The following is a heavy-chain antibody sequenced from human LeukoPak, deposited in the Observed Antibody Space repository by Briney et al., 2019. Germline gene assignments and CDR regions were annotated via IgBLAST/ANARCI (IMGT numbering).Heavy chain of an antibody. CDR3: ARALLGYCSSTSCYDLGGYYYYMDV. D-gene: IGHD2-2*01. J-gene: IGHJ6*03. Sequence: SETLSLTCTVSGGSISSYYWSWIRQPAGKGLEWRGRIYTSGSTNYNPSLKSRVTMSVDTSKNQFSLKLSSVTAADTAVYYCARALLGYCSSTSCYDLGGYYYYMDVWGKGTTVTISS. V-gene: IGHV4-4*07. CDR2: IYTSGST. CDR1: GGSISSYY.